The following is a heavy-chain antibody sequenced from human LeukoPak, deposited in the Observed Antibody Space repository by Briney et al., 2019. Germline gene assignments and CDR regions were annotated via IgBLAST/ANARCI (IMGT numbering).Heavy chain of an antibody. CDR1: GFTFSSYW. CDR3: ASGRAYYYDSSGPTHAFDI. D-gene: IGHD3-22*01. J-gene: IGHJ3*02. V-gene: IGHV3-7*01. Sequence: PGGSLRLSCAASGFTFSSYWMSWVRQAPGKGLEWVANIKKDGSEKYYVDSVKGRFTISRDNAKNSLYLQMNSLRAEDTAVYYCASGRAYYYDSSGPTHAFDIWGQGTMVTVSS. CDR2: IKKDGSEK.